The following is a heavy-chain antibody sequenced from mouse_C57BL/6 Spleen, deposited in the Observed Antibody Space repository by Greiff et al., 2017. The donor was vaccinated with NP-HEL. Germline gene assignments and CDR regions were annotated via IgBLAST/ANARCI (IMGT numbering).Heavy chain of an antibody. Sequence: QVQLKESGAELVRPGASVKLSCKASGYTFTDYYINWVKQRPGQGLEWIARIYPGSGNTYYNEKFKGKATLTAEKSSSTAYMQLSSLTSEDSAVYFCARKGYDLPWGFAYWGQGTLVTVSA. D-gene: IGHD2-3*01. V-gene: IGHV1-76*01. CDR2: IYPGSGNT. CDR3: ARKGYDLPWGFAY. J-gene: IGHJ3*01. CDR1: GYTFTDYY.